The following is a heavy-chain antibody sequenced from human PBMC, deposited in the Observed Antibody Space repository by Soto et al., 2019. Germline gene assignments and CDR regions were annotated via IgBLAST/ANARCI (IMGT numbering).Heavy chain of an antibody. J-gene: IGHJ6*02. D-gene: IGHD3-3*01. CDR3: AKDRSNDFWTTGGYGMDV. CDR2: ISYDGSNK. Sequence: QVQLVESGGGVVQPGRSLRLSCAASGFTFSSYGMHWVRQAPGKGLEWVAVISYDGSNKYYADSVKGRFTISRDNSKNTLYLQMNSLRAEDTAVYYCAKDRSNDFWTTGGYGMDVWGQGTTVTVSS. V-gene: IGHV3-30*18. CDR1: GFTFSSYG.